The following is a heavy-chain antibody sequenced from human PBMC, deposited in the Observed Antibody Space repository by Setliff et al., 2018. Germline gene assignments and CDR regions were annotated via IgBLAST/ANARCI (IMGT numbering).Heavy chain of an antibody. CDR2: ISHSGST. V-gene: IGHV4-38-2*02. J-gene: IGHJ4*02. CDR3: AGGRRYDYGWDFDY. D-gene: IGHD4-17*01. CDR1: GYSISSGHY. Sequence: SETLSLTCTVSGYSISSGHYWGRIRQPPGKGLEWIGSISHSGSTYYNPSLRSRVTISLDTSKNQFSPKLTSVTAADTAVYYCAGGRRYDYGWDFDYWGKGTLVTVSS.